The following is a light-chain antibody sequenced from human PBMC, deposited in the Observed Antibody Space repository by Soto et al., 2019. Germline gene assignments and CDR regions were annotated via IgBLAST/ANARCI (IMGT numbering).Light chain of an antibody. CDR1: SSDVGAYNF. CDR2: DVN. J-gene: IGLJ7*01. CDR3: CSYAGNYRYV. Sequence: QSALTQPRSVSGSPGQSVTISCTGSSSDVGAYNFASWYQQRPGAAPKLLIHDVNKRPPGVPDRFSASKSGNTASLTISGLQAEDEADYYCCSYAGNYRYVFGSGTQLTVL. V-gene: IGLV2-11*01.